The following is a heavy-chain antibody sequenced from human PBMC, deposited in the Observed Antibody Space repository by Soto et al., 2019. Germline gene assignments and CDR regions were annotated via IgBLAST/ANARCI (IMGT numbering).Heavy chain of an antibody. D-gene: IGHD3-10*01. J-gene: IGHJ5*02. CDR1: GGTISIYA. V-gene: IGHV1-69*13. Sequence: SVNVSCKTSGGTISIYAISWVRQAPGQGLEWMGGIIPIFGTANYAQKFQGRVTITADESTSTAYMELSSLRSEDTAVYYCARDRLPEGTDYNWFDPWGQGTLVTVSS. CDR3: ARDRLPEGTDYNWFDP. CDR2: IIPIFGTA.